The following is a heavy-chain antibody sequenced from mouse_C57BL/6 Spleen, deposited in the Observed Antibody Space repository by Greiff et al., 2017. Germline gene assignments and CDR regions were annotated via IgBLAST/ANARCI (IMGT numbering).Heavy chain of an antibody. V-gene: IGHV1-19*01. Sequence: EVQLQQSGPVLVKPGASVKMSCKASGYTFTDYYMNWVKQSHGKSLEWIGVINPYNGGTSYNQKFKGKATLTVDKSSSTAYMELNSLTSEDSAVYYCARYTTEGYCDVWGTGTTVTVSA. CDR3: ARYTTEGYCDV. J-gene: IGHJ1*03. CDR2: INPYNGGT. D-gene: IGHD1-1*01. CDR1: GYTFTDYY.